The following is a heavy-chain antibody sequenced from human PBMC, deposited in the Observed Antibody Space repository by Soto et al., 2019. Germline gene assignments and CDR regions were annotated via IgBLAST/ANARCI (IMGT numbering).Heavy chain of an antibody. Sequence: EVQLVESGGGLVQPGGSLRLSFAASGFTFSSYSMNWVRQAPGKGLEWVSYISSSSSTIYYAYSVTGRFTISRDNAKNSLYLQMNSLRDEDTAVYYCARDWILWFVERVYYYGMDVWGQGTTVTVSS. J-gene: IGHJ6*02. D-gene: IGHD3-10*01. V-gene: IGHV3-48*02. CDR1: GFTFSSYS. CDR2: ISSSSSTI. CDR3: ARDWILWFVERVYYYGMDV.